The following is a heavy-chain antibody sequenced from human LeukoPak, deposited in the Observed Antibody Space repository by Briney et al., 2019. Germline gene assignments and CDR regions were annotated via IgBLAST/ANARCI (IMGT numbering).Heavy chain of an antibody. J-gene: IGHJ4*02. CDR1: GGSISSYY. V-gene: IGHV4-4*07. CDR3: ASDLSGSYEFYIDY. Sequence: PSETLSLTCTVSGGSISSYYWSWILQPAGKGLEWIGRIYTSGSTNYNPSLKSRLTMSVDTSKNQFSLKLSSVTAADTAVYYCASDLSGSYEFYIDYWGQGTLVTVSS. D-gene: IGHD1-26*01. CDR2: IYTSGST.